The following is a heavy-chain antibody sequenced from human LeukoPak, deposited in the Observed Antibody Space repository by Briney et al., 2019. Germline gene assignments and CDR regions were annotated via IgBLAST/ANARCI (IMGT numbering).Heavy chain of an antibody. Sequence: SETLSLTCAVYGGSFSGYYWSWIRQPPGKGLEWIGEINHSGSTNYNPSLKSRVTISVDTSKNQFSLKLSSVTAADTAVYYCARAPRKPPASYYYGSGSYYNFDYYYYGMDVWGQGTMVTVSS. CDR1: GGSFSGYY. CDR2: INHSGST. J-gene: IGHJ6*02. D-gene: IGHD3-10*01. CDR3: ARAPRKPPASYYYGSGSYYNFDYYYYGMDV. V-gene: IGHV4-34*01.